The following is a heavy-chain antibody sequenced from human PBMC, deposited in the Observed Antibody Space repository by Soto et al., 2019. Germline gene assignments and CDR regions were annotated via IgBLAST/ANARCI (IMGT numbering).Heavy chain of an antibody. CDR1: GFTFGAYT. CDR3: ARDGYSGRSDGFDV. Sequence: QMQLAESGGGVVQPGRSLRLSCAASGFTFGAYTMHWVRQAPGKGLEWVAVISYDGNSEHYTDPVKGRFTVSRDNSKSIMYLQMNSLRAEETAVYYCARDGYSGRSDGFDVWGQGTMVTVSS. J-gene: IGHJ3*01. CDR2: ISYDGNSE. V-gene: IGHV3-30*14. D-gene: IGHD1-26*01.